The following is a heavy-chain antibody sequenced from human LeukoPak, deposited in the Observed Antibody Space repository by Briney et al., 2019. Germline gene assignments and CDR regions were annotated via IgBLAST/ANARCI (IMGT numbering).Heavy chain of an antibody. CDR1: GGTFSSYA. Sequence: SVKVSCKASGGTFSSYAISWVRQAPGQGLEWMGGIIPIFGTANYAQKFQGRVTITADKSTSTAYMELSSLRSDDTAVYYCARAADRSSWYRNYYYYYYMDVWGKGTTVTVSS. J-gene: IGHJ6*03. D-gene: IGHD6-13*01. CDR2: IIPIFGTA. CDR3: ARAADRSSWYRNYYYYYYMDV. V-gene: IGHV1-69*06.